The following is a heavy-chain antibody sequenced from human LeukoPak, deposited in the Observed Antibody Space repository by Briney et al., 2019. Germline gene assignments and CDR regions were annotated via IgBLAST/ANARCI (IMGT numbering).Heavy chain of an antibody. CDR2: THYSGST. V-gene: IGHV4-59*01. J-gene: IGHJ4*02. D-gene: IGHD3-10*01. CDR1: TGSISSYY. Sequence: PSETLSLTCTVSTGSISSYYWSWIRQYPGKGLEWIGWTHYSGSTNYNPSLKSRVTISVDTSKSQFSLKLSSVTAADTAVYYCATGWYGDGGYWGQGSLVTVSS. CDR3: ATGWYGDGGY.